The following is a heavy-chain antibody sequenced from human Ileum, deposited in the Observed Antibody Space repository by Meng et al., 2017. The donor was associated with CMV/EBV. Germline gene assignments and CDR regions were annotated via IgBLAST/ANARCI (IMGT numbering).Heavy chain of an antibody. CDR1: GFTFTDFA. D-gene: IGHD2-21*02. V-gene: IGHV3-23*01. Sequence: GESLKISCAASGFTFTDFAMDWVRQAPGKGLEWVSAILAFGGQTYYADSVKGRFTISRDNSKNTVYLQMDSLRVEDTAVYYCAKRVHKNSDGTAAGYGGQGTRVTVSS. CDR3: AKRVHKNSDGTAAGY. J-gene: IGHJ4*02. CDR2: ILAFGGQT.